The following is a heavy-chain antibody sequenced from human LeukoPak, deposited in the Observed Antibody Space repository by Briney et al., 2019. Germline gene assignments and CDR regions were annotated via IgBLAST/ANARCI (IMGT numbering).Heavy chain of an antibody. CDR2: ISGSGGST. D-gene: IGHD1-26*01. J-gene: IGHJ4*02. CDR1: GFTFSSYA. Sequence: SGGSLRLSCAASGFTFSSYAMSWVRQTPGKGLEWVSAISGSGGSTYYADSVKGRFTISRDNSKNTLYLQMNSLRAEDTAVYYCASYSGSEDTTEFDYWGQGTLVTVSS. CDR3: ASYSGSEDTTEFDY. V-gene: IGHV3-23*01.